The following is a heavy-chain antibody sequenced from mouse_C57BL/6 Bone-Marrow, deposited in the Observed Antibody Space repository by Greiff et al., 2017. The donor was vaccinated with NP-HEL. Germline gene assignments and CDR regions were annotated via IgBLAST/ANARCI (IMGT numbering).Heavy chain of an antibody. Sequence: VQLQQPGAELVKPGASVKMSCKASGYTFTSYWITWLKQRPGQGLAWIGDIYPGSGSTNYNEKFKSKATLTVATSSSTAYMQLSSLTSEDSAVYYCARSYYSNYVAYWGQGTLVTVSA. V-gene: IGHV1-55*01. CDR3: ARSYYSNYVAY. J-gene: IGHJ3*01. CDR1: GYTFTSYW. D-gene: IGHD2-5*01. CDR2: IYPGSGST.